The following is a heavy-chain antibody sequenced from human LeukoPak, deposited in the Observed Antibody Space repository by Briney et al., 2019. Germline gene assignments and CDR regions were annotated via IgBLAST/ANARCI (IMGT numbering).Heavy chain of an antibody. CDR3: ARQASSWRFDY. V-gene: IGHV5-51*01. D-gene: IGHD6-13*01. J-gene: IGHJ4*02. CDR2: IYPADSDT. Sequence: GESLKISCRGSGYSFNCYRIGWVRQMPGKGLEWMGIIYPADSDTRYSPSFQGQVTLSVDKSISTAYLQWSSLKASDTAMYYCARQASSWRFDYWGQGTLVTVSS. CDR1: GYSFNCYR.